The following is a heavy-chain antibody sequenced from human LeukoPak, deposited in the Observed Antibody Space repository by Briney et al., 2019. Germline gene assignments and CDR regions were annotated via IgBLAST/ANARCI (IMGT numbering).Heavy chain of an antibody. V-gene: IGHV4-39*02. J-gene: IGHJ4*02. D-gene: IGHD6-13*01. CDR3: ARRPLSTSWPTFDY. CDR1: GGSISSSSHY. Sequence: PSQTLSLTCTVSGGSISSSSHYSGWIRQPPGKRLEWIGSIYYSGSTNYNPSLKSRVTISIDTSKNHFSLKLSSVTAADTAEYYCARRPLSTSWPTFDYWGQGTLVTVSS. CDR2: IYYSGST.